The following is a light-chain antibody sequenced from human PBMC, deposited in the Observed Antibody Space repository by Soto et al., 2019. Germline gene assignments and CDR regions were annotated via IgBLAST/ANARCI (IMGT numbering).Light chain of an antibody. CDR2: LNSDGSH. Sequence: QLVLTQSPSASASLGASVKLTCTLSSGHSSYDIAWHQQQPEKGPRYLMKLNSDGSHSKGDGIPDRFSGSSSGAERHLTISSLQSEDEGDYYCQTWGTGIWVFGGGTQLTVL. CDR1: SGHSSYD. J-gene: IGLJ3*02. V-gene: IGLV4-69*01. CDR3: QTWGTGIWV.